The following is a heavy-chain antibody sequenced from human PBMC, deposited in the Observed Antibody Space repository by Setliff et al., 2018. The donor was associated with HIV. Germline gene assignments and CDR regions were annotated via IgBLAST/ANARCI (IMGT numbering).Heavy chain of an antibody. CDR1: GYTFSGYY. CDR3: ARGYTNVEMSTTYYYYMDV. V-gene: IGHV1-2*02. J-gene: IGHJ6*03. Sequence: ASVKVSCKASGYTFSGYYLHWVRRAPGQGLEWMGWINPKNGHTTYAQKFQGRVSMLRDTSTGTAYMELTSLTSDDAGVYYCARGYTNVEMSTTYYYYMDVWGIGTAVTVSS. CDR2: INPKNGHT. D-gene: IGHD2-2*02.